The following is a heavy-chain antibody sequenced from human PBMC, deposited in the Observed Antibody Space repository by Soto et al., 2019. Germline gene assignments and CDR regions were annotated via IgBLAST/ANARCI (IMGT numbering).Heavy chain of an antibody. CDR1: GFTVSSNY. CDR2: IYSGGST. CDR3: AGANILTGYWEYYYYYGMDV. Sequence: PGGSLRLSCAASGFTVSSNYMSWVRQAPGKGLEWVSVIYSGGSTYYADSVKGRFTISRDNSKNTLYLQMNSLRAEDTAVYYCAGANILTGYWEYYYYYGMDVWGQGTTVTV. V-gene: IGHV3-53*01. D-gene: IGHD3-9*01. J-gene: IGHJ6*02.